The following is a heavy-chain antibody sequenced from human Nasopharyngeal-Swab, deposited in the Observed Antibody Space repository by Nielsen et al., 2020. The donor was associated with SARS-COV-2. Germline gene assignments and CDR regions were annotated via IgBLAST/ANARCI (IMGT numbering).Heavy chain of an antibody. V-gene: IGHV2-70*01. CDR3: ARSHDFWSGYSSYYYMDV. J-gene: IGHJ6*03. CDR2: IDWDDDK. D-gene: IGHD3-3*01. Sequence: WIRQPPGKALEWLALIDWDDDKYYSTSLKTRLTISKDTSKNQVVLTMTNMDPVDTATYYCARSHDFWSGYSSYYYMDVWGKGTTVTVSS.